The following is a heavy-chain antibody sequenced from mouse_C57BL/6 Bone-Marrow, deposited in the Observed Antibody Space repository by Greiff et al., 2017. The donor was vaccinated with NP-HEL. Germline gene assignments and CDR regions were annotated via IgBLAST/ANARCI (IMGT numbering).Heavy chain of an antibody. CDR3: ARSYDYEDY. Sequence: VQLQQPGAELVKPGASVKMSCKASGYTFTSYWITWVKQRPGQGLEWIGDIYPGSGSTNYNEKFKSKATRTVDTSSSTAYMQRSSLTSEDSAVYYCARSYDYEDYWGQGTTRTGSS. D-gene: IGHD2-4*01. CDR2: IYPGSGST. J-gene: IGHJ2*01. CDR1: GYTFTSYW. V-gene: IGHV1-55*01.